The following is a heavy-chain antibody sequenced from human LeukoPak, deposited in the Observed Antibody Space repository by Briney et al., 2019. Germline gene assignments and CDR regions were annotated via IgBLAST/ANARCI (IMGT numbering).Heavy chain of an antibody. CDR2: IFYSGRT. CDR3: ARDILATSIAAPYY. D-gene: IGHD6-13*01. Sequence: SETLSLTCTVSGGSISSSSYYWGWIRQPPGKGLEWIGSIFYSGRTYYNPSLKSRVTMSVDTSKNQFSLRLNSVNAADTAVYYCARDILATSIAAPYYWGQGTLVTVSS. J-gene: IGHJ4*02. CDR1: GGSISSSSYY. V-gene: IGHV4-39*07.